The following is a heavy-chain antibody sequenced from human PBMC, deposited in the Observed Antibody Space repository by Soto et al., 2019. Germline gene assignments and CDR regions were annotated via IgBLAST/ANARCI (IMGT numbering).Heavy chain of an antibody. D-gene: IGHD3-10*01. CDR2: IKGDGSEK. CDR1: GFTFSSFW. J-gene: IGHJ4*02. CDR3: AAGFPPDY. Sequence: EVQLVESGGGLVQPGGSLKLSCAASGFTFSSFWMNWVRQAPGKGLEWVANIKGDGSEKYYVDSVKGRFTISRDNAKNSLYLEMNSLRAGDTAVYYCAAGFPPDYWGQGTLVTVSS. V-gene: IGHV3-7*01.